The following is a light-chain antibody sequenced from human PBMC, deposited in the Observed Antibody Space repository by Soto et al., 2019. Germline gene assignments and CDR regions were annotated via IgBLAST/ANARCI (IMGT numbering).Light chain of an antibody. CDR3: QQYNNWPPGT. V-gene: IGKV3-15*01. CDR1: QSVSSN. CDR2: GAS. J-gene: IGKJ1*01. Sequence: EIVMTQSPATVSVSPGERATLSCRASQSVSSNLAWYQQKPGQAPRLLIYGASTRATGIPARFSGSGSGTEFTLTISSLQSEDFAVYYCQQYNNWPPGTFGRGTKVDIK.